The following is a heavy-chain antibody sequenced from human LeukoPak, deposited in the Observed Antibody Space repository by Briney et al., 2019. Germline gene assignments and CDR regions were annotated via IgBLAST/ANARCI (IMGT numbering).Heavy chain of an antibody. CDR2: INHSGST. CDR3: ARGSWIQLWSGLDY. D-gene: IGHD5-18*01. CDR1: GGSFSGYY. J-gene: IGHJ4*02. Sequence: SGTLSLTCAVYGGSFSGYYWSWIRQPPGKGLEWIGEINHSGSTNYNPSLKSRVTISVDTSKNQFSLKLSSVTAADTAVYYCARGSWIQLWSGLDYWGQGTLVTVSS. V-gene: IGHV4-34*01.